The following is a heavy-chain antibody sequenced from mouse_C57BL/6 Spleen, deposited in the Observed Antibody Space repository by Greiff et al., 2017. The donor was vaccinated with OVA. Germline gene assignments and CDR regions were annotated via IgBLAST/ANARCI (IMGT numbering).Heavy chain of an antibody. V-gene: IGHV1-76*01. CDR2: IYPGSGNT. CDR1: GYTFTDYY. CDR3: AHYDYDRFDY. J-gene: IGHJ2*01. Sequence: QVQLQQSGAELVRPGASVKLSCKASGYTFTDYYINWVKQRPGQGLEWIARIYPGSGNTYYNEKFKGKATLTAEKSSSTAYMQLSSLTSEDSAVYFCAHYDYDRFDYWGQGTTLTVSS. D-gene: IGHD2-4*01.